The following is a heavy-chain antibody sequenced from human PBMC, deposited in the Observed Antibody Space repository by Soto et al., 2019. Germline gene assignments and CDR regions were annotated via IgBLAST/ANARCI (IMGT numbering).Heavy chain of an antibody. CDR2: SGSTAVP. Sequence: EIQLVESGGGLVEPGGSLRLSCAASGSPFGIHSMNWIRQAPGKGLEWVSCSGSTAVPYYADSVKGRFTISRDNVDNLLYLQMDRLRAEDTAIYYCVRDVAWAFDFWGQGVLVTVSS. CDR3: VRDVAWAFDF. V-gene: IGHV3-48*01. J-gene: IGHJ4*02. CDR1: GSPFGIHS. D-gene: IGHD1-26*01.